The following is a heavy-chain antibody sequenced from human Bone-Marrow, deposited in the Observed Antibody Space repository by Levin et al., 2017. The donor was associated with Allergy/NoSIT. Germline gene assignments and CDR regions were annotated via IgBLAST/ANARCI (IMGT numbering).Heavy chain of an antibody. CDR3: ARQNERYFDP. CDR1: GGTFDNYA. D-gene: IGHD1-1*01. V-gene: IGHV1-69*06. Sequence: SVKVSCKASGGTFDNYAINWVRQAPGQGPEWMGVIIPIFGTSNYAQKFHGRVTITADKSTSTAYMELKRLISDDTAVYYCARQNERYFDPWGQGTLVTVSS. CDR2: IIPIFGTS. J-gene: IGHJ4*02.